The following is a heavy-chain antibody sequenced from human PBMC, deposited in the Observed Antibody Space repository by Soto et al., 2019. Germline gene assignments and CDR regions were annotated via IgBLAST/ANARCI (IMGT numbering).Heavy chain of an antibody. V-gene: IGHV3-74*01. CDR3: ARVIGYCSSTSCEPAFDP. CDR1: GFTFSSYW. J-gene: IGHJ5*02. CDR2: INSDGSST. Sequence: GGSLRLSCAASGFTFSSYWMHWVRQAPGKGLVWVSRINSDGSSTSYADSVKGRFTISRDNAKNTLYLQMNSLRAEDTAVYYCARVIGYCSSTSCEPAFDPWGQGTLVTVSS. D-gene: IGHD2-2*01.